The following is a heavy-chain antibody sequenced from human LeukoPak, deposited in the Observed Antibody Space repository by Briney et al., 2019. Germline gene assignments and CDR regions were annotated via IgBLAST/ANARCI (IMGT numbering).Heavy chain of an antibody. CDR1: GFTFSSYW. CDR3: ASNLRFLEWYFDC. D-gene: IGHD3-3*01. J-gene: IGHJ4*02. CDR2: IKQDGSEK. V-gene: IGHV3-7*01. Sequence: GGSLRLSCAASGFTFSSYWMSWVRQAPGKGLEWVANIKQDGSEKYYVGSVKGRFTISRDNAKNSLYLQMNSLRAEDTAVYYCASNLRFLEWYFDCWGQGTLVTVSS.